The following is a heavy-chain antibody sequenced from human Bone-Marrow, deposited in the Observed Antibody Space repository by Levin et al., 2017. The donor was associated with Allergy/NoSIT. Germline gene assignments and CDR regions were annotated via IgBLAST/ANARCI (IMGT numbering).Heavy chain of an antibody. D-gene: IGHD2-8*01. CDR1: GFTFSSYA. CDR2: ISYDGSNK. CDR3: ARDQPLGGYCTNGVCYTSYYYYYGMDV. V-gene: IGHV3-30-3*01. Sequence: GESLKISCAASGFTFSSYAMHWVRQAPGKGLEWVAVISYDGSNKYYADSVKGRFTISRDNSKNTLYLQMNSLRAEDTAVYYCARDQPLGGYCTNGVCYTSYYYYYGMDVWGQGTTVTVSS. J-gene: IGHJ6*02.